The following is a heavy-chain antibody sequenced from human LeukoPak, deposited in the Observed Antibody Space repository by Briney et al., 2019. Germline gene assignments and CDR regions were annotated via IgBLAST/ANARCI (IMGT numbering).Heavy chain of an antibody. CDR2: IRSKANSYAT. J-gene: IGHJ6*02. CDR1: GFTFSGSA. Sequence: GRSLRLSCAASGFTFSGSAMHWVRQASGKGLEWVGRIRSKANSYATAYAASVKGRFTISRDDSKNTAYLQMNSLKTEDTAVYYCTRHSAGDLQYYYYGMDVWGQGTTVTVSS. V-gene: IGHV3-73*01. CDR3: TRHSAGDLQYYYYGMDV. D-gene: IGHD7-27*01.